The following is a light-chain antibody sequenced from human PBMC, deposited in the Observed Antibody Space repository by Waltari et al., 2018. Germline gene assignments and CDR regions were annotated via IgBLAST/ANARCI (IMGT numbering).Light chain of an antibody. V-gene: IGLV2-8*01. CDR3: CSYAGADSLL. CDR2: DVT. J-gene: IGLJ3*02. Sequence: QSALTQPPSASGSLGQSVTISCTGTNNDVGAYQYVSWYQQYPGKAPKLWIYDVTKGPSGVADRFSGSKSGRTASLTVSGLQPEDEAIYSCCSYAGADSLLFGGGTKLTVL. CDR1: NNDVGAYQY.